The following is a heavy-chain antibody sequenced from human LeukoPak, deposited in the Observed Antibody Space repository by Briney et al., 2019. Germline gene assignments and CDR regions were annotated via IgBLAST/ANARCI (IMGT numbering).Heavy chain of an antibody. CDR1: GYTFTAGYY. V-gene: IGHV1-2*02. CDR2: INPNSGGT. Sequence: ASVKVSCKASGYTFTAGYYIHWVRQAPGQGLEWMGWINPNSGGTNYAQKFQGRVTMTRDTSISTAYMELSRLRSDDTAVYYCARDGIVGATTYDYWGQGTLVTVSS. CDR3: ARDGIVGATTYDY. D-gene: IGHD1-26*01. J-gene: IGHJ4*02.